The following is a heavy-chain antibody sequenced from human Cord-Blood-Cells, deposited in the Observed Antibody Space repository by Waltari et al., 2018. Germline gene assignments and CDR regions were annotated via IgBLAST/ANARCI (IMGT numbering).Heavy chain of an antibody. Sequence: HMQLVQSGPEVKKPGTSVKVSCTASGFTLTSSPVQRVRQSRRHRLEWRGWVVVGSGNTNYAQKFPESVTITSDRSTSPAYMELSSLRSEDTAVYYCAANTPQEVGATAHNWFDPWGQGTLVTVSS. J-gene: IGHJ5*02. V-gene: IGHV1-58*01. D-gene: IGHD1-26*01. CDR3: AANTPQEVGATAHNWFDP. CDR2: VVVGSGNT. CDR1: GFTLTSSP.